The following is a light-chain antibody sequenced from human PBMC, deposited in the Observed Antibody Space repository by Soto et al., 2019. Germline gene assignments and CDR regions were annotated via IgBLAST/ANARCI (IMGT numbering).Light chain of an antibody. CDR3: MQALQTPAT. J-gene: IGKJ5*01. Sequence: DIVMTQSPLSLPVTPGEPASISCRSSQSLLHSNGYNYLDWYLQKPGQSPQLLIYLGFNRASGVPDRFSGSGSGTDFTLKISRVEAEDVGVYYCMQALQTPATFGQGTRLEIK. CDR1: QSLLHSNGYNY. CDR2: LGF. V-gene: IGKV2-28*01.